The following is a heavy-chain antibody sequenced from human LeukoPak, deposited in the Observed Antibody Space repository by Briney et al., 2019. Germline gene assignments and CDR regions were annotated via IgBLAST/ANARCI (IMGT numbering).Heavy chain of an antibody. D-gene: IGHD4-17*01. CDR3: AREADDYGDYVGPTL. CDR1: GGSVSSGSYY. Sequence: SETLSLTCTVSGGSVSSGSYYWSWIRQPPGKGLEWIGYIYYSGSTNYNPPLKSRVTISVDTSKNQFSLKLSSVTAADTAVYYCAREADDYGDYVGPTLWGRGTLVTVSS. V-gene: IGHV4-61*01. CDR2: IYYSGST. J-gene: IGHJ2*01.